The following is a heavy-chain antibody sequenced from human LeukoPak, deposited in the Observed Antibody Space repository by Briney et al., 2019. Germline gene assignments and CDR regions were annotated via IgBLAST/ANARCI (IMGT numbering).Heavy chain of an antibody. CDR3: ARAEHIVVVTRGLYFDY. V-gene: IGHV4-39*07. CDR1: GDSISSSSYY. CDR2: INHSGST. Sequence: PSETLSLTCSGDSISSSSYYWGWIRQPPGKWLEWIGEINHSGSTNYNPSLKSRVTTSVDTSKNQFSLKVSSVTAADTAVYYCARAEHIVVVTRGLYFDYWGQGTLVTVSS. D-gene: IGHD2-21*02. J-gene: IGHJ4*02.